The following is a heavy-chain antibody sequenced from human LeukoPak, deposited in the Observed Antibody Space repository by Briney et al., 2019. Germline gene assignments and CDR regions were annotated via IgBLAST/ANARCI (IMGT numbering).Heavy chain of an antibody. V-gene: IGHV4-4*07. CDR3: ASKTSGGNFDI. J-gene: IGHJ3*02. Sequence: PSETLSLTCNVPGASISSSYWNWIRQPAGKGLEWIGIIYTNGGTKYHPSLKNRVTMSVDRSKNQFSLKLTSVTAADTAVYYCASKTSGGNFDIWGQGTKVTVSS. CDR1: GASISSSY. D-gene: IGHD6-25*01. CDR2: IYTNGGT.